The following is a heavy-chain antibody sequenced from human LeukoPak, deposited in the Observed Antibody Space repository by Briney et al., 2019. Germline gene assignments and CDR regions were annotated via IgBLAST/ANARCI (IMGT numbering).Heavy chain of an antibody. J-gene: IGHJ4*02. CDR1: GFTLSTHW. CDR3: ARRWYTGTYYYFDL. V-gene: IGHV3-74*01. CDR2: INGDGTTT. D-gene: IGHD1-26*01. Sequence: GGSLRLSCAASGFTLSTHWMHWVRQAPGKGLVWVSRINGDGTTTIYADSVKGRFTISRVNAKSTLYLEIDSLRAEDTAIYYCARRWYTGTYYYFDLWGQGTLITVSS.